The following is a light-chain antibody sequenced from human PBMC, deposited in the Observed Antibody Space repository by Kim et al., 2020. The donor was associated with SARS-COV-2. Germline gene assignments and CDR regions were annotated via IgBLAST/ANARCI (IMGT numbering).Light chain of an antibody. CDR3: QAWDSSARVV. CDR1: NIGSKN. J-gene: IGLJ2*01. V-gene: IGLV3-9*01. CDR2: SDS. Sequence: SYELTQPLSVSVALGQTARITCGGNNIGSKNVHWYQQKPGQAPVLVIYSDSNRPSGIPERFSGSNSGNTATLTISRAQAGDEADYYCQAWDSSARVVFGG.